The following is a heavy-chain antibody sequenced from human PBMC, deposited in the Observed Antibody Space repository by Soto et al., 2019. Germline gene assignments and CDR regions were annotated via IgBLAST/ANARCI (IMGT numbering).Heavy chain of an antibody. J-gene: IGHJ4*02. Sequence: PGGSLRLSCAASGFSFSSYGMHWVRQAPGKGLEWVAVTSCDGSYKYYADSVKGRFTISRDNSKNTLYLQMNSLRAEDTAVYYCARSPYSVSYLAYFDYWGQGTLVTVSS. CDR1: GFSFSSYG. V-gene: IGHV3-30*03. CDR3: ARSPYSVSYLAYFDY. D-gene: IGHD1-26*01. CDR2: TSCDGSYK.